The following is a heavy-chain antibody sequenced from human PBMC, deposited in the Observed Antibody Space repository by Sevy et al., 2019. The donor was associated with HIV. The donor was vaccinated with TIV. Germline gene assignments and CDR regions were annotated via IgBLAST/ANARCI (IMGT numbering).Heavy chain of an antibody. Sequence: GGSLRLSCAASGFTFSNAWMSWVRQAPGKGLEWVGRIKSKTDGGTTDYAAPVKGRFTISRDDSKNTLYLQMNSLKTEETAVYYCTTGRGYCSSTSCLSAYYYYGMDVWGQGTMVTVSS. D-gene: IGHD2-2*01. J-gene: IGHJ6*02. CDR2: IKSKTDGGTT. V-gene: IGHV3-15*01. CDR1: GFTFSNAW. CDR3: TTGRGYCSSTSCLSAYYYYGMDV.